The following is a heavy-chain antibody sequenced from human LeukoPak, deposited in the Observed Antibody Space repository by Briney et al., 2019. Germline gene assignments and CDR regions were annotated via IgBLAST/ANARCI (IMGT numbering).Heavy chain of an antibody. CDR2: ISSDGGDT. V-gene: IGHV3-74*01. D-gene: IGHD3-10*02. Sequence: GGSLRLSCAASGFSFSNYWMHWVRQAPGKGLVWVSRISSDGGDTIYADSVKGRFTMSRDNAKNTLYLQMNSLRAEDTAVYYCVRDLRSADCWGQGTLVIVSS. J-gene: IGHJ4*02. CDR1: GFSFSNYW. CDR3: VRDLRSADC.